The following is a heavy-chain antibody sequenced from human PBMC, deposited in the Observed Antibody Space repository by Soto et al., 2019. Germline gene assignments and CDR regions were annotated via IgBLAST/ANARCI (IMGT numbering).Heavy chain of an antibody. CDR2: IYSGGST. Sequence: GGSLRLSCAASGFTVSSNYMSWVRQAPGKGLEWVSVIYSGGSTYYADSVKGRFTISRDNSKNTLYLQMNSLRAEDTAVYYCARVPPWGNSAGDYYIQHYDSWGQGTPVTVSS. CDR1: GFTVSSNY. V-gene: IGHV3-53*01. CDR3: ARVPPWGNSAGDYYIQHYDS. D-gene: IGHD3-10*01. J-gene: IGHJ4*02.